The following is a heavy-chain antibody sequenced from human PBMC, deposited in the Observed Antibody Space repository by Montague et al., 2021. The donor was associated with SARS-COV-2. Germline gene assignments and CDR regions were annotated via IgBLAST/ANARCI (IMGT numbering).Heavy chain of an antibody. V-gene: IGHV4-34*01. CDR3: ARGAPGY. J-gene: IGHJ4*02. Sequence: SETLSLTCAVYGGSFSGYWWTWIRQSPGKGLEWIGGINDSGTTKYNPSLKSRVTISADTSKNQFSLDLTSVTVADTAVYYCARGAPGYWGQGTLVTVSS. CDR2: INDSGTT. CDR1: GGSFSGYW.